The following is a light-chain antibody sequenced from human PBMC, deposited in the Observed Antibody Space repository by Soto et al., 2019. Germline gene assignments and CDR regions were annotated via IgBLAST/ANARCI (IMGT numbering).Light chain of an antibody. V-gene: IGKV3-11*01. CDR1: QRIANY. Sequence: EIVLTQSPATLSLSPGESATLSCRASQRIANYLAWYQQKPGQAPRLLIYHASNRASGIPARFSGSGSGTNFTLTISSLEPEDFAFYYCHQRSDWPLPTFGGGTKVESK. CDR2: HAS. J-gene: IGKJ4*01. CDR3: HQRSDWPLPT.